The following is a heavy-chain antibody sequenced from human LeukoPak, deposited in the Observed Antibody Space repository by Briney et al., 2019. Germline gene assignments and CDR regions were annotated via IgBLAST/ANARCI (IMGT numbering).Heavy chain of an antibody. CDR1: GFTFSSYW. CDR2: IKQDGSEK. D-gene: IGHD5-18*01. J-gene: IGHJ4*02. Sequence: GGSLRLSCAASGFTFSSYWVSWVRQAPGKGLEWVANIKQDGSEKYYVDSVKGRFTISRDNAKNSLYLQMNSLRAEDTAVYYCAKGYSYGHRLFDYWGQGTLVTVSS. CDR3: AKGYSYGHRLFDY. V-gene: IGHV3-7*01.